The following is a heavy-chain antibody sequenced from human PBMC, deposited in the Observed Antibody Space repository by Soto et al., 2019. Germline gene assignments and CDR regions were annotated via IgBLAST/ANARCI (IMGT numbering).Heavy chain of an antibody. CDR1: GYTFTDYY. D-gene: IGHD3-22*01. CDR2: INPNGGGT. CDR3: ARRKGHYYDSSGYRYYFDY. Sequence: ASVKVSCKASGYTFTDYYVHWVRQAPGQGLEWMGWINPNGGGTKSAQKFQGRVTMTRDTSISTAYLELSRLRSDDTAVYFCARRKGHYYDSSGYRYYFDYWGQGTLVTVSS. V-gene: IGHV1-2*02. J-gene: IGHJ4*02.